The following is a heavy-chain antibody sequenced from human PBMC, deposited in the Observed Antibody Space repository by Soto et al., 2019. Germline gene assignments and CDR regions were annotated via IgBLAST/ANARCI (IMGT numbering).Heavy chain of an antibody. J-gene: IGHJ4*02. V-gene: IGHV4-39*01. CDR2: IYYSGST. D-gene: IGHD2-2*03. CDR1: GGSISSSSYY. CDR3: ASASTLQVGYCISTSCYRRMGAFDY. Sequence: QLQLQESGPGLVKPSETLSLTCTVSGGSISSSSYYWGWIRQPPGKGLEWIGSIYYSGSTYYNPSLKSRVTISVDTSKNQFSLKLSSVTAADTAVYYCASASTLQVGYCISTSCYRRMGAFDYWGQGTLVTVSS.